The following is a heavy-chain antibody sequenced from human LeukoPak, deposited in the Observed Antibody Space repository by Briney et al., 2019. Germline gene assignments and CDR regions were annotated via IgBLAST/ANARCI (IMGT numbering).Heavy chain of an antibody. CDR1: GYTFTSYG. CDR2: ISAYNGNT. Sequence: ASVKVSCKASGYTFTSYGISWVRRAPGQGLEWMGWISAYNGNTNYAQKLQGRVTMTTDTSTSTAYMELRSLRSDDTAVYYCARVHPGSYLYYYYYMDVWGKGTTVTISS. J-gene: IGHJ6*03. CDR3: ARVHPGSYLYYYYYMDV. V-gene: IGHV1-18*01. D-gene: IGHD1-26*01.